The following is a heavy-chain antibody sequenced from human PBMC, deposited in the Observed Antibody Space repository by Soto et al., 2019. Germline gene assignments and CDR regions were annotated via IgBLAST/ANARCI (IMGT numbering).Heavy chain of an antibody. V-gene: IGHV4-31*03. CDR1: GGSISNGNYY. CDR3: ATNATPRLWCAP. J-gene: IGHJ5*02. CDR2: IYYIGTT. Sequence: SETLSLTCTVAGGSISNGNYYWSWIRQLPGKGLEWIGNIYYIGTTSYNPSLKSRVTMSIDTSKNQFSLKLRSVVAPDTALYYCATNATPRLWCAPWGQGTLVTVSS.